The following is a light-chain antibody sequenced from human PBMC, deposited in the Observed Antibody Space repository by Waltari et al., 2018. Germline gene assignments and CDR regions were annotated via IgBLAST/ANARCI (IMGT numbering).Light chain of an antibody. CDR3: CSQSSNNGVI. V-gene: IGLV2-14*03. J-gene: IGLJ2*01. CDR1: SRDVGGDDS. Sequence: QSALTQPASVSGSPGQSITVSCTGSSRDVGGDDSVSWYQDLPGQAPKVIIYDVSSRPSGVSDRFSGSESGNTASLTISGLQAEDEANYYCCSQSSNNGVIFGGGTKVTVL. CDR2: DVS.